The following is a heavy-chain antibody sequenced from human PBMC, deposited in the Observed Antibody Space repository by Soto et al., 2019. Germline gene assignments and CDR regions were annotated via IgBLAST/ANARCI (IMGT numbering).Heavy chain of an antibody. D-gene: IGHD3-16*01. CDR1: GFTFSSYA. CDR3: AKCLPDLDC. Sequence: EGSLRLSCAASGFTFSSYAMSCGRQAPGKGLECVSAISGSGGSKYYADSVKGRFTISRDNSKNTLYLQMNSLRAEDTAVHYCAKCLPDLDCWGQGTRVTVSS. V-gene: IGHV3-23*01. CDR2: ISGSGGSK. J-gene: IGHJ4*02.